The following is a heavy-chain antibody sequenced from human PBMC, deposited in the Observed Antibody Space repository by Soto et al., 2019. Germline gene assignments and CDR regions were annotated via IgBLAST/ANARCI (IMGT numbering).Heavy chain of an antibody. V-gene: IGHV1-18*04. Sequence: ASVKVSCKASGYTFTSYGISWVRQAPGQGLEWMGWISSYNGNTNYAQKVQGRVTLTTDTSTSATYMELRSLRSDDTAVYYCARGPRYCSTTTCFSGVTWFDPWGQGTLVTVSS. CDR2: ISSYNGNT. CDR3: ARGPRYCSTTTCFSGVTWFDP. J-gene: IGHJ5*02. CDR1: GYTFTSYG. D-gene: IGHD2-2*01.